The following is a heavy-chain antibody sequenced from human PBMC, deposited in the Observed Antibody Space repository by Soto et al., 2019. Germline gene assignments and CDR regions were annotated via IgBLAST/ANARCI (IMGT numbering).Heavy chain of an antibody. V-gene: IGHV3-11*01. Sequence: QVQLVESGGALVKPGGSLRLSCAASGFTFSDYYMSWIRQAPGKGLEWVSYIDSRGRTISYADSVKGRFTISRDDATNLLYLQMNSLRAEDTAVYYCARQAARNYFDYWGQGTLVTVSS. CDR2: IDSRGRTI. CDR3: ARQAARNYFDY. D-gene: IGHD6-6*01. CDR1: GFTFSDYY. J-gene: IGHJ4*02.